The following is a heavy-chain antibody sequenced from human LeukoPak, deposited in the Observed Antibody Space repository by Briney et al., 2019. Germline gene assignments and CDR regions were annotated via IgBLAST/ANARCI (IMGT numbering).Heavy chain of an antibody. Sequence: ASVKVSCKASGYTFTSYGISWVRQAPGQVLEWMGWISAYNGNTNYAQKLQGRVTMTTDTSTSTAYMELRSLRSDDTAVYYCARDGMTTVVNAGYYFDYWGQGTLVTVSS. J-gene: IGHJ4*02. V-gene: IGHV1-18*01. CDR1: GYTFTSYG. CDR2: ISAYNGNT. CDR3: ARDGMTTVVNAGYYFDY. D-gene: IGHD4-23*01.